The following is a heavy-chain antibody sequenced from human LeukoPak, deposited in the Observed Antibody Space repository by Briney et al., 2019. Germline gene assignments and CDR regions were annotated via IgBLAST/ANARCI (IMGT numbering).Heavy chain of an antibody. CDR3: ARAGFLWFGESKFDY. D-gene: IGHD3-10*01. J-gene: IGHJ4*02. Sequence: GGSLRLSCAASGFTFSSYWMSWVRQAPGKGLEWVANIKQDGSEKYYVDSVKGRFTISRDNAKNSLYLQMNSLRAEDTAVYYCARAGFLWFGESKFDYWGQGTLVTVSS. V-gene: IGHV3-7*01. CDR2: IKQDGSEK. CDR1: GFTFSSYW.